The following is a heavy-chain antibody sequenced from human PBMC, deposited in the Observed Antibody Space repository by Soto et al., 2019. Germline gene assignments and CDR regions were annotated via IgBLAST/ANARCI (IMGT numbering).Heavy chain of an antibody. V-gene: IGHV3-23*01. CDR2: ISGSGGST. CDR3: AKDQCGRYFNCLLDV. J-gene: IGHJ6*04. D-gene: IGHD3-9*01. Sequence: PGGSLRLSCAASGFTFSSYAMSWVRQAPGKGLEWVSAISGSGGSTYYADSVKGRFTISRDNSKNTLYLQMNSLRAEDTAVYYFAKDQCGRYFNCLLDVWGKGTTVTVPS. CDR1: GFTFSSYA.